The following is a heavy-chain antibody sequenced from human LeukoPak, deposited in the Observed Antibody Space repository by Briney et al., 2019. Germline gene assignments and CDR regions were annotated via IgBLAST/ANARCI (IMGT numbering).Heavy chain of an antibody. CDR1: GFTFSSYA. D-gene: IGHD2-15*01. J-gene: IGHJ4*02. CDR3: AKGTEGYCSGTICYPFDY. V-gene: IGHV3-23*01. Sequence: GSLRLSCEASGFTFSSYAMNWVRQVPGKGLEWVSSITGSGSDTYFVDSVKGRFTISRDNSKNTLYLQLNSLRAEDTAVYYYAKGTEGYCSGTICYPFDYWGRGTLVTVSS. CDR2: ITGSGSDT.